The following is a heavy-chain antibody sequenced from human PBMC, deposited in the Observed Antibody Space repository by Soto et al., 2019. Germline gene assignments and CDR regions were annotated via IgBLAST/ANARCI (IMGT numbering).Heavy chain of an antibody. CDR2: IYHSGST. CDR3: ARSRTAAAGTGGWFDP. V-gene: IGHV4-4*02. D-gene: IGHD6-13*01. CDR1: GGSISSSNW. J-gene: IGHJ5*02. Sequence: SETLSLTCAVSGGSISSSNWWSWVRQPPGKGLEWIGEIYHSGSTNYNPSLKSRVTISVDKSKNQFSLKLSSVTAADTAVYYCARSRTAAAGTGGWFDPWGQGTLVTVSS.